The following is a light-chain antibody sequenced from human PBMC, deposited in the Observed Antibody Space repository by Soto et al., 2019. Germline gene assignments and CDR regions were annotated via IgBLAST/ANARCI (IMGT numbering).Light chain of an antibody. CDR3: QHYNSYSYS. V-gene: IGKV1-5*03. J-gene: IGKJ2*01. Sequence: DIQMTQSPSTLSVSVGDRVTITCRASQSISSWLAWYQQKPGKAPKLLIYKASTLESGVPSRFSGSGSGTEFTLTISSLQPDDFATYYCQHYNSYSYSFGQGTNLEIK. CDR2: KAS. CDR1: QSISSW.